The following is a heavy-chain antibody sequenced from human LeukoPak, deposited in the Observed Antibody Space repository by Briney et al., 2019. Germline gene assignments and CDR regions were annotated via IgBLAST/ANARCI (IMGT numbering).Heavy chain of an antibody. V-gene: IGHV1-2*06. CDR3: ARGYCSGGTCYLVENWLDP. CDR2: INPNSGGT. D-gene: IGHD2-15*01. Sequence: ASVKVSCKASGYTLTAYYIYWVRQAPGQGLEWMGRINPNSGGTDYAQNFQGRVTMTRDTSISTAYMELSRLRSDDTAVYYCARGYCSGGTCYLVENWLDPWGQGALVTVSS. J-gene: IGHJ5*02. CDR1: GYTLTAYY.